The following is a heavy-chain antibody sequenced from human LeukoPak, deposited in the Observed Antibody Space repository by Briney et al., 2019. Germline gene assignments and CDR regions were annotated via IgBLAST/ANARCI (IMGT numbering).Heavy chain of an antibody. CDR1: GFTFDDYG. CDR3: ARADYYDSSAGAFDI. D-gene: IGHD3-22*01. CDR2: INWNGGST. Sequence: PGGSLRLSCAASGFTFDDYGMSWVRQAPGKGLEWVSGINWNGGSTGYADSVKGRFTISRDNAKNSLYLQMNSLRAEDTALYYCARADYYDSSAGAFDIWGQGTMVTVSS. J-gene: IGHJ3*02. V-gene: IGHV3-20*04.